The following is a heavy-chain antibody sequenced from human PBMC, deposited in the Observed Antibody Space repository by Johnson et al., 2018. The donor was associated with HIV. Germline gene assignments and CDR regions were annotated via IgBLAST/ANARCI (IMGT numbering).Heavy chain of an antibody. J-gene: IGHJ3*02. V-gene: IGHV3-30-3*01. CDR2: ISYDGSNK. Sequence: QVQLVESGGGVVQPGRSLRLSCAASGFTFSSYAMHWVRQAPGKGLAWVAVISYDGSNKYYADSVKGRFTISRDNSKNTLYLQMNSLRAEDTAVYYCARDLSRGGIAARLGAFDIWDQGTMVTVSS. CDR1: GFTFSSYA. CDR3: ARDLSRGGIAARLGAFDI. D-gene: IGHD6-6*01.